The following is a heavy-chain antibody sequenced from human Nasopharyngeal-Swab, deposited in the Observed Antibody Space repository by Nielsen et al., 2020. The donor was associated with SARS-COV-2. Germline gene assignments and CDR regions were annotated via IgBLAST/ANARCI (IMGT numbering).Heavy chain of an antibody. CDR1: GGSISSYY. V-gene: IGHV4-59*08. J-gene: IGHJ3*02. D-gene: IGHD3-22*01. CDR3: AGGEYYYDSSGYYTPDAFDI. CDR2: IYYSWST. Sequence: GSLRLSCTVSGGSISSYYWSWIRQPPGKGLEWIGYIYYSWSTNYNPSLKSRVTISVDTSKNQFSLKLSSVTAADTAVYYCAGGEYYYDSSGYYTPDAFDIWGQGTMVTVSS.